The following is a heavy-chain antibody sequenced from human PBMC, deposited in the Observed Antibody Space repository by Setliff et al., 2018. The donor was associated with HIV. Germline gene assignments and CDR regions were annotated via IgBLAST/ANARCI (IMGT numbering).Heavy chain of an antibody. J-gene: IGHJ4*02. CDR3: ARWDWHDAGYFDS. CDR2: INQDGSEK. V-gene: IGHV3-7*03. Sequence: PGGSLRLSCAASGFTFSNYWMSWVRQAPGKGLEWVAHINQDGSEKNHVDSVKGRFTISRDNAKNSLFLEMNSLRAEDTAVYYCARWDWHDAGYFDSWGQGILVTVSS. D-gene: IGHD1-1*01. CDR1: GFTFSNYW.